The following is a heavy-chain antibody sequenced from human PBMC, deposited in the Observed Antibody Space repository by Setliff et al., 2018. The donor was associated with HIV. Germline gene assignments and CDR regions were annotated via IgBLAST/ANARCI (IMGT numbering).Heavy chain of an antibody. V-gene: IGHV1-46*01. Sequence: ASVKVSCKASGYTFTTYYIHWVRQAPGQGLEWMGILNPSEGTTSFAQKFQGRVSITADESTSTFYMELSDLTSADTAVYYCTGPRGDEAFDIWGQGTKVTVSS. CDR1: GYTFTTYY. CDR2: LNPSEGTT. CDR3: TGPRGDEAFDI. D-gene: IGHD3-10*01. J-gene: IGHJ3*02.